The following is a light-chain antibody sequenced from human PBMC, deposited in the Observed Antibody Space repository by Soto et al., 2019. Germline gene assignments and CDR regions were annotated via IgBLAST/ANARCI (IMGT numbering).Light chain of an antibody. CDR2: GNS. Sequence: QAVVTQPPSVSGAPGQRVTISCTGSSSNIGAGYDVHWYQQLPGTAPKLLIYGNSNRPSGVPDRFSGSKSGTSASLAITGLQAADAAAYYCQSYDSSLRGWVFGGGAKLTGL. V-gene: IGLV1-40*01. CDR1: SSNIGAGYD. CDR3: QSYDSSLRGWV. J-gene: IGLJ3*02.